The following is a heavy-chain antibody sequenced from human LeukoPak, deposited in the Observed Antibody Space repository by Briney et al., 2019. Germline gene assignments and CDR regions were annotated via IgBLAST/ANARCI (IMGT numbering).Heavy chain of an antibody. CDR3: ARQVVAVAGTGYFDY. D-gene: IGHD6-19*01. CDR2: IYYSGST. J-gene: IGHJ4*02. CDR1: GGSISSGGYY. V-gene: IGHV4-39*01. Sequence: LETLSLTCTVSGGSISSGGYYWSCIRQHPGKGREWTGSIYYSGSTYYNASLKSRGTTSVDTSKNQFSLKLNSVTAADTAVYFCARQVVAVAGTGYFDYGGQGTLVTVSS.